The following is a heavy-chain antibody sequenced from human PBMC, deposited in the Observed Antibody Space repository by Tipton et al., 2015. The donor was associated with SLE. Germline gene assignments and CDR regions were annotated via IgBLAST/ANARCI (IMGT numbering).Heavy chain of an antibody. CDR3: ARGRNYYGLGSYYSGGYFDY. Sequence: TLSLTCTVSGGSISSYYWSWLRPPPGKGLEWIGYIYYSGSTNYNPSLKSRVTTSVDTSKNQFSLKLSSVTAADTAVYYCARGRNYYGLGSYYSGGYFDYWGQGTLVTVSS. CDR1: GGSISSYY. J-gene: IGHJ4*02. CDR2: IYYSGST. D-gene: IGHD3-10*01. V-gene: IGHV4-59*12.